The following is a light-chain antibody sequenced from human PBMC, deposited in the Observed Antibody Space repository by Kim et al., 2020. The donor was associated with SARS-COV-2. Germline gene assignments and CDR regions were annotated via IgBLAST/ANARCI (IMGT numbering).Light chain of an antibody. V-gene: IGLV2-11*01. J-gene: IGLJ2*01. CDR3: CSYAGSYSFVV. CDR2: DVS. CDR1: SREVSGYNY. Sequence: QSVTISCTGTSREVSGYNYVSWYQQQPGTAPIRMIYDVSKRPSGVPDRFSGSKSGNTASLTVSELQAEDEADYSCCSYAGSYSFVVFGGGTQVTV.